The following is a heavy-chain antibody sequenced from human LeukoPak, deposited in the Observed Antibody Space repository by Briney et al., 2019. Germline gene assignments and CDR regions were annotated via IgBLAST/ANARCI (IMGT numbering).Heavy chain of an antibody. V-gene: IGHV3-11*01. CDR1: GFTFSDYY. D-gene: IGHD5-18*01. CDR2: ISSSGSTI. J-gene: IGHJ6*03. Sequence: GGSLRLSCAASGFTFSDYYMSWIRQAPGKGLEWASYISSSGSTIYYADSVKGRFTISRDNAKNSLYLQMNSLRAEDTAVYYCARDHVDTAMVIHYYYMDVWGKGTTVTASS. CDR3: ARDHVDTAMVIHYYYMDV.